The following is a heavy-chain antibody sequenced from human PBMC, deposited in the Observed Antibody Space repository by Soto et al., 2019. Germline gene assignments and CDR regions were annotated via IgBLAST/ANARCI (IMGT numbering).Heavy chain of an antibody. V-gene: IGHV1-69*12. CDR2: IIPIFGTA. Sequence: QVQLVQSGAEVKKPGSSVKVSCKASGGTFSSYAISWVRQAPGRGLEWMGGIIPIFGTADYAQKFQGRVTITADESTSTAYMELSSLRSEDTAVYYCALHYGSGSNYYYYGMDVWGQGTTVTVSS. D-gene: IGHD3-10*01. CDR1: GGTFSSYA. J-gene: IGHJ6*02. CDR3: ALHYGSGSNYYYYGMDV.